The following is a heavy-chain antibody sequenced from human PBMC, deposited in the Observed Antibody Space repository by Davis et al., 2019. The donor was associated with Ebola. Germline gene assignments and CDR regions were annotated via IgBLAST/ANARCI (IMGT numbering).Heavy chain of an antibody. CDR1: GFTFSSYW. V-gene: IGHV3-74*01. D-gene: IGHD6-13*01. Sequence: GESLKISCAASGFTFSSYWMHWVRQAPGKGLVWVSRINSDGSSTSYADSVKGRFTISRDNAKNTLYLQMNSLRAEDTAVYYCARDSSSSWYYYNRNWFDPWGQGTLVTVSS. J-gene: IGHJ5*02. CDR2: INSDGSST. CDR3: ARDSSSSWYYYNRNWFDP.